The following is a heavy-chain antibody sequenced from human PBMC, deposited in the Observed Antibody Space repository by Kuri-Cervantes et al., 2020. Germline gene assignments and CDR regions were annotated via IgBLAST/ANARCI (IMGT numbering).Heavy chain of an antibody. CDR2: MWYGGSNK. D-gene: IGHD3-10*01. V-gene: IGHV3-33*01. J-gene: IGHJ4*02. CDR1: GFTFSSYG. CDR3: ARGSVLALWFLFDY. Sequence: GGSLRLSCAASGFTFSSYGMHWVRKAPGKGLEWVAVMWYGGSNKYYADSVKGRFTITRDNSKNTLYLQMNGLRAEDKAVYYCARGSVLALWFLFDYWGQGTLVTVSS.